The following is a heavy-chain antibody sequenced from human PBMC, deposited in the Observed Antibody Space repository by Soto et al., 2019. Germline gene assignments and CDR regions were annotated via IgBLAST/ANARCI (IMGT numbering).Heavy chain of an antibody. CDR1: GGSISSGNYY. CDR3: ATMGTPATGLYFFDY. D-gene: IGHD2-15*01. J-gene: IGHJ4*02. V-gene: IGHV4-30-4*01. Sequence: QVQLQESGPGLVKPSQTLSLTCTVSGGSISSGNYYWSWIRQPPGKGLEWIGFISSSGSTYYSTSLKSRVTISVYTSKSQFSLNLSFVTAADTSGYYCATMGTPATGLYFFDYWGQGSLVTVSS. CDR2: ISSSGST.